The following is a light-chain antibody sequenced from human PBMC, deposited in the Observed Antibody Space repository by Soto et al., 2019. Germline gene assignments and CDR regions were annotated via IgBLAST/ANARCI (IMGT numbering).Light chain of an antibody. J-gene: IGKJ2*01. V-gene: IGKV1-33*01. CDR2: DAS. Sequence: IQLTQSPASLSASIGDRVTITCQASQDVYIYLNWYQQKPGKAPTLLIYDASNLETGVPSRFSGTGSGTDFILTISSLEAEDFATYYCQQYDTVPPYAFGQGTKLEI. CDR1: QDVYIY. CDR3: QQYDTVPPYA.